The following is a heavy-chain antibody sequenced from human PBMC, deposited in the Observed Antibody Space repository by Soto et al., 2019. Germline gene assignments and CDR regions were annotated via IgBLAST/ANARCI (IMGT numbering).Heavy chain of an antibody. D-gene: IGHD5-18*01. CDR2: IYYSGST. Sequence: PSETLSLTCTVSGGSVSSGSYYWSWIRQPPGKGLEWIGYIYYSGSTNYNPSLKSRVTISVDTSKNQFSLKLSSVTAADTAMYYCASSDTAIVSVLMDVWGQGTTVTVYS. V-gene: IGHV4-61*01. CDR1: GGSVSSGSYY. CDR3: ASSDTAIVSVLMDV. J-gene: IGHJ6*02.